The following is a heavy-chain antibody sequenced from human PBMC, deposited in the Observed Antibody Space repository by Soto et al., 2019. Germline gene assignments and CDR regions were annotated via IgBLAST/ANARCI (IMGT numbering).Heavy chain of an antibody. CDR3: ARWGWLQLGGVVPAEPSSSGIDT. J-gene: IGHJ6*02. Sequence: PGESLKISCKGSGYSFTSYWIGWVRQMPGKGLEWMGIIYPGDSDTRYSPSFQGQVTISADKSISTAYLQWSSLKASDTAMYYRARWGWLQLGGVVPAEPSSSGIDTRAQGNTLPISS. CDR2: IYPGDSDT. V-gene: IGHV5-51*01. CDR1: GYSFTSYW. D-gene: IGHD5-12*01.